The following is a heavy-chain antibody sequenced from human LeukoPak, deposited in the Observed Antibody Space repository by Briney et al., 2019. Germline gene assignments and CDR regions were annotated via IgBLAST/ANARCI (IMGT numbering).Heavy chain of an antibody. D-gene: IGHD6-19*01. Sequence: ASVKVSCKASGYTFTSYGISWVRQAPGQGLEWMGWISAYNGNTNYAQKLQGRVTMTTDTSTSTAYMELRSLRSDDTAVYYCARDPHEFSSGWSHFEYWGQGTLVTVSS. CDR1: GYTFTSYG. V-gene: IGHV1-18*01. CDR3: ARDPHEFSSGWSHFEY. J-gene: IGHJ4*02. CDR2: ISAYNGNT.